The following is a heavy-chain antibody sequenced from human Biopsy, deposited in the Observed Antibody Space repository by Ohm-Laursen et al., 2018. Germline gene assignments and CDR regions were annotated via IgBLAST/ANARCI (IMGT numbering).Heavy chain of an antibody. J-gene: IGHJ6*02. CDR3: ARGSGYFKLDV. CDR1: GGSLSSYS. V-gene: IGHV4-4*07. D-gene: IGHD5-12*01. CDR2: IYTSGIT. Sequence: SETLSLTCTVSGGSLSSYSWSWIRQPAGKGLEWIGQIYTSGITNYNPSLKSRVTMSVDTSKNKFSLRVSPVTAADTAIYYCARGSGYFKLDVWGQGTTVTVSS.